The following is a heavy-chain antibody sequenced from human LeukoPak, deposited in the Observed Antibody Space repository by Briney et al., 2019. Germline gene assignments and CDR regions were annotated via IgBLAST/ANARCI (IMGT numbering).Heavy chain of an antibody. CDR1: GGTFSSYA. CDR2: IIPILGIA. D-gene: IGHD6-13*01. CDR3: ASSTGYSSSWWYFDY. Sequence: GASVKVSCKASGGTFSSYAISWVRQAPGQGLEWMGRIIPILGIANYAQKFQGRATITADKSTSTAYMELSSLRSEDTAVYYCASSTGYSSSWWYFDYWGQGTLVTVSS. V-gene: IGHV1-69*04. J-gene: IGHJ4*02.